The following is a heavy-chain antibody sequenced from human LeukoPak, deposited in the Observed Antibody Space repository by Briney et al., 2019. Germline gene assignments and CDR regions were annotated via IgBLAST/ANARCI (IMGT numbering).Heavy chain of an antibody. Sequence: SQTLSLTCTVSGGSISSGGYYWSWIRQHPGKGLEWIGYIYYSGSTYYNPSLKSRVTISVDTSKNQFSLKLSSVTAADTAVYYCARAPLIAAAEVDYWGQGTLVTASS. CDR1: GGSISSGGYY. V-gene: IGHV4-31*03. J-gene: IGHJ4*02. CDR2: IYYSGST. CDR3: ARAPLIAAAEVDY. D-gene: IGHD6-13*01.